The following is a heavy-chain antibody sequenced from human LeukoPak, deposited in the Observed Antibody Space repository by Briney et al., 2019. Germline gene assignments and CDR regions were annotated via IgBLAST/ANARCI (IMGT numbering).Heavy chain of an antibody. D-gene: IGHD3-10*01. Sequence: GGSLRLSCAASGFTFSSYSMNWVRQAPGKGLEWVSSISSSSSYIYHADSVKGRFTISRDNAKNSLYLQMNSLSAEDTAVYYCARGRRLLIGDNWFDPWGQGTLVTVSS. CDR3: ARGRRLLIGDNWFDP. CDR1: GFTFSSYS. V-gene: IGHV3-21*01. J-gene: IGHJ5*02. CDR2: ISSSSSYI.